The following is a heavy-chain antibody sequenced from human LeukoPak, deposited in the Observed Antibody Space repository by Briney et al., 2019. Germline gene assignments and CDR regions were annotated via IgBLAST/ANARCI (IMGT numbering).Heavy chain of an antibody. Sequence: ASETLSLTCTVSGGSISSYYWSWIRQPPGKGLEWIGYIYYSGSTNYNPSLKSRVTISVDTSKNQFSLKLSSVTAADTAVYYCARDGRRIAARQRWGNWFDPWGQGTLVTVSS. CDR1: GGSISSYY. CDR2: IYYSGST. CDR3: ARDGRRIAARQRWGNWFDP. V-gene: IGHV4-59*01. D-gene: IGHD6-6*01. J-gene: IGHJ5*02.